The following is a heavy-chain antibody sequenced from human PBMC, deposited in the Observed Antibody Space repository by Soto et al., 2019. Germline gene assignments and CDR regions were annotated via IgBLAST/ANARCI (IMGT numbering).Heavy chain of an antibody. CDR3: ARDTGAGLCAY. Sequence: QVQLVQSGAEVKKPGASVKVSCKTSGYTFTSYGITWVRQAPGQGLEWMGWISGSTGKTNYAQRFQGSVTITTDTSTSTSYMELWSLRPDDTAVYYCARDTGAGLCAYWGQGTLVTVSS. D-gene: IGHD1-1*01. V-gene: IGHV1-18*01. CDR1: GYTFTSYG. J-gene: IGHJ4*02. CDR2: ISGSTGKT.